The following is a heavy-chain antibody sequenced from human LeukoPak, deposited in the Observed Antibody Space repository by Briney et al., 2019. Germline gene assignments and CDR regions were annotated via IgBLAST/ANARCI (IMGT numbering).Heavy chain of an antibody. CDR1: GFTFSSYS. J-gene: IGHJ3*02. CDR3: AKDLGDIDVSGYYRPGAFDI. Sequence: GGSLRLSCAASGFTFSSYSMNWVRRAPGKGLEWVSYISSSSSTIYYADSVKGRFTISRAYSRNTVYLQMNTLRAEDTAIYYCAKDLGDIDVSGYYRPGAFDIWGQGTVVTVSS. CDR2: ISSSSSTI. D-gene: IGHD3-22*01. V-gene: IGHV3-48*01.